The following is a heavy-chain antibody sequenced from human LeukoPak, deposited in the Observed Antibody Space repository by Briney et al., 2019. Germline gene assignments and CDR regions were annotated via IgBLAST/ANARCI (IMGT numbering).Heavy chain of an antibody. D-gene: IGHD3-3*01. J-gene: IGHJ4*02. V-gene: IGHV4-39*01. CDR3: ARYDFGSGCYDY. CDR2: IYYSGST. Sequence: SETLSLTCTVSGGSISSSSYYWGWIRQPPGKGLEWIGSIYYSGSTYYNPSLKSRVTISVDTCKNQFSLKLSSVTAADTAVYYCARYDFGSGCYDYWGQGTLVTVSS. CDR1: GGSISSSSYY.